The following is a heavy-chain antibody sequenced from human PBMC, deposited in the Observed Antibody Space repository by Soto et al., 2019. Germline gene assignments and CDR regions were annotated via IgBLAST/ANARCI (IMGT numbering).Heavy chain of an antibody. V-gene: IGHV3-7*05. J-gene: IGHJ6*02. CDR1: GFTFSSYW. D-gene: IGHD6-13*01. Sequence: GGSLRLSCAASGFTFSSYWMSWVRQAPGKGLEGVANLKQDGRGKNLLDSVKGRFTISRDNAKNSLYLQMNSLRAEDTAVYYCARLGEQQLVPNLGFYYYGMDVWGQGTTVTVSS. CDR2: LKQDGRGK. CDR3: ARLGEQQLVPNLGFYYYGMDV.